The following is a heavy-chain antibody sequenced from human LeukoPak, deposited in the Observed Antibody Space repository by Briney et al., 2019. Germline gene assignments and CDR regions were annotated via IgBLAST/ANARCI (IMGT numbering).Heavy chain of an antibody. D-gene: IGHD3-10*01. CDR3: ARGGYYGSGNDFRFDP. CDR2: IYYSGST. V-gene: IGHV4-59*01. CDR1: GGSISNYY. Sequence: SETLSLTCTVSGGSISNYYWTWIRQPPGKGLEWIGYIYYSGSTNYKPSLKSRVTISVDTSKNQFSLKLSSVTAADTAVYYCARGGYYGSGNDFRFDPWGQGTLVTVSS. J-gene: IGHJ5*02.